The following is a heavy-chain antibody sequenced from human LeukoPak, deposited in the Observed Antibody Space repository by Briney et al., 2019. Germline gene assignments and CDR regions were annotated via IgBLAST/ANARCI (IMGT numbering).Heavy chain of an antibody. J-gene: IGHJ3*02. CDR2: ISGSGGST. CDR1: GFTFSSYA. D-gene: IGHD3-9*01. V-gene: IGHV3-23*01. CDR3: AKDLSGSLDAFDI. Sequence: GGSLRLSCAASGFTFSSYAMSWVRQAPGKGLEWVSAISGSGGSTYYADSVKGRFTISRDNAKNSLYLQMNSLRAEDMALYYCAKDLSGSLDAFDIWGQGTMVTVSS.